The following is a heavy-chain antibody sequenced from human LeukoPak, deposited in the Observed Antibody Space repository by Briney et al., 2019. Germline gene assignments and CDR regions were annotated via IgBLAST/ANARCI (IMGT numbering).Heavy chain of an antibody. V-gene: IGHV3-48*02. CDR2: ISISISII. D-gene: IGHD3-10*01. CDR3: ARDRLLLWVGENRRGGMDV. CDR1: GFTFTSYS. J-gene: IGHJ6*02. Sequence: GGSLRLSCAPYGFTFTSYSTNSVRQAPRKGLEWLSYISISISIIYCADSVKGRVTISRDNAKNSLYVQMNMLRDEDTVVYYCARDRLLLWVGENRRGGMDVWGQGTTVTVSS.